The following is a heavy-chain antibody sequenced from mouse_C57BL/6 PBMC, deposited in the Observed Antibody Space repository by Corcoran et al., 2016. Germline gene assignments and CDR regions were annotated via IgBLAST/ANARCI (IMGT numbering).Heavy chain of an antibody. Sequence: EVQLQQSGAELVRPGASVKLSCTASGFNIKDYYMHWVKQRPEQGLEWIGRIDPEDGDTEYAPKFQGKATMTADTSSNTAYLQLSSLTSEDTAIYYCARSLSRAMDYWGQGTSVTVSS. CDR2: IDPEDGDT. J-gene: IGHJ4*01. CDR1: GFNIKDYY. V-gene: IGHV14-1*01. CDR3: ARSLSRAMDY.